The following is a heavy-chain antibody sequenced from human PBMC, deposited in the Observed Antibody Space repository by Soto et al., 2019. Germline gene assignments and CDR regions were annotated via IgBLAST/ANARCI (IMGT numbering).Heavy chain of an antibody. CDR2: IYYRGST. J-gene: IGHJ3*02. Sequence: QVQLQESGPGLVKPSQTLSLTCTVSGGSISSGGYYWSWMRQHPVKGLEWIGYIYYRGSTYYNPSLKGRVTISVDTSKNQFSLKLSSVTAADTAVYYCARDLKARAFDIWGQGTMVTVSS. D-gene: IGHD6-6*01. CDR1: GGSISSGGYY. CDR3: ARDLKARAFDI. V-gene: IGHV4-31*03.